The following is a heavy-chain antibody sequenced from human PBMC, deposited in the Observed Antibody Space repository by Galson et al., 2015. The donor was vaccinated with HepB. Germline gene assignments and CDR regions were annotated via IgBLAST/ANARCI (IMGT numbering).Heavy chain of an antibody. CDR3: ARDPYQGLGLAFDI. J-gene: IGHJ3*02. CDR1: GFTFSSYA. Sequence: SLRLSCAASGFTFSSYAMHWVRQAPGKGLEWVAVISYDGSNKYYADSVKGRFTISRDNSKNTLYLQMNSLRAEDTAVYYCARDPYQGLGLAFDIWGQGTMVTVSS. D-gene: IGHD3-22*01. V-gene: IGHV3-30*04. CDR2: ISYDGSNK.